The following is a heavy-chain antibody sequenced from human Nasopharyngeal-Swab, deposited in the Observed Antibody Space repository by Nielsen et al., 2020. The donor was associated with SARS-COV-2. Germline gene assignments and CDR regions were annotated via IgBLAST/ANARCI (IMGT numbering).Heavy chain of an antibody. D-gene: IGHD4-17*01. CDR2: ISGSGGST. CDR3: ARDQTTVTTFYGMDV. CDR1: GFTFSSYA. V-gene: IGHV3-23*01. J-gene: IGHJ6*02. Sequence: GESLKISCAASGFTFSSYAMSWVRQAPGKGLEWVSAISGSGGSTYYADSVKGRFTISRDNAKNSLYLQMNSLRAEDTAVYYCARDQTTVTTFYGMDVWGQGTTVTVSS.